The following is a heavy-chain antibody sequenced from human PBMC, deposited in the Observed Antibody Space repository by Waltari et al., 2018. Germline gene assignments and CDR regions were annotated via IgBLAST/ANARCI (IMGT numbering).Heavy chain of an antibody. D-gene: IGHD3-3*01. Sequence: EVQLVESGGGLIQPGGSLRLSCAASGFTVSSNYMSWVRQAPGKGLEWVSVIYSGGSTYYADSVKGRFTISRDNSKNTLYLQMNSLRAEDTAVYYCARAPGPDYDFWSGYLDYWGQGTLVTVSS. V-gene: IGHV3-53*01. CDR3: ARAPGPDYDFWSGYLDY. CDR2: IYSGGST. J-gene: IGHJ4*02. CDR1: GFTVSSNY.